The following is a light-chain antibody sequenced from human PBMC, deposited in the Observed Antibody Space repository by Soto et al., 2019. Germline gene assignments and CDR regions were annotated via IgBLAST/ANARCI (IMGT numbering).Light chain of an antibody. CDR3: QQRSNWPPRFT. J-gene: IGKJ3*01. V-gene: IGKV3-11*01. Sequence: EIVLTQSPATLSLSPGERATLSCRASQSVSSYLAWYQQKPGQAPRLLIYDASNRATGIPARFSGSGSWTDFPLTISSLEPEDFAVYYCQQRSNWPPRFTFGPGTKVDIK. CDR2: DAS. CDR1: QSVSSY.